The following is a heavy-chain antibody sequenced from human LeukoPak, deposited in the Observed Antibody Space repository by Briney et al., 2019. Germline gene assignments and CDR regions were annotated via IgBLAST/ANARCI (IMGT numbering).Heavy chain of an antibody. CDR1: AHSVSSDTTA. Sequence: SQTLSLTCALSAHSVSSDTTAWTWFRQSPSRALQWLGRIYYRSKCFSDYAGSVKSRITINPDTSKNQFSLQLNSLTPDDTAVYYCAVERSSGFPFWGQGTMVTVSS. D-gene: IGHD6-19*01. V-gene: IGHV6-1*01. J-gene: IGHJ3*01. CDR2: IYYRSKCFS. CDR3: AVERSSGFPF.